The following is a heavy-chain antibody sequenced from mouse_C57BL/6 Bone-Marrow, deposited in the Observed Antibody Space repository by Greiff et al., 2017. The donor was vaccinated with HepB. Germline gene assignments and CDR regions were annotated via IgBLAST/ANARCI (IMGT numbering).Heavy chain of an antibody. CDR1: GFTFSDYY. J-gene: IGHJ2*01. CDR2: INYDGSST. CDR3: ARRADDYYFDY. Sequence: EVHLVESEGGLVQPGSSMKLSCTASGFTFSDYYMAWVRQVPEKGLEWVANINYDGSSTYYLDSLKSRFIISRDNAKNILYLQMSSLKSEDTATYYCARRADDYYFDYWGQGTTLTVSS. V-gene: IGHV5-16*01. D-gene: IGHD2-4*01.